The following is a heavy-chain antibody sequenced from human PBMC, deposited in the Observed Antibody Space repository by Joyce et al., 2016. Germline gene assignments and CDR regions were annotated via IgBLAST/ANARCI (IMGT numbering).Heavy chain of an antibody. CDR1: GYTFTSYS. Sequence: QVQLVQSGAEVKRPGASVKISCKASGYTFTSYSVHWVRPAPGQGLEWVGMIDPSGGSKTYAQRLQGRVIMTRDTSTSTVYMKLNSLRSEDTAVYYCASRGTSNISDHYYGMDVWGQGTTVTVSS. D-gene: IGHD2-21*02. V-gene: IGHV1-46*01. J-gene: IGHJ6*02. CDR3: ASRGTSNISDHYYGMDV. CDR2: IDPSGGSK.